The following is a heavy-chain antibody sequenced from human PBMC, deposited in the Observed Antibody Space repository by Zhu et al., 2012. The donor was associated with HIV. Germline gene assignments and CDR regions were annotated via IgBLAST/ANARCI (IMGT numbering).Heavy chain of an antibody. CDR1: GGSFSGHY. Sequence: QVQLQQWGAGLLKPSETLSLTCAVYGGSFSGHYWTWIRQPPGKGLEWIGEINNSGTTNYNPSLKSRVTISVDTSKNQFSLRLNSVTAADTAVYYCARGTYGDKSVWVWAFDFWGQGTMVTVFS. CDR2: INNSGTT. J-gene: IGHJ3*01. V-gene: IGHV4-34*01. D-gene: IGHD4-23*01. CDR3: ARGTYGDKSVWVWAFDF.